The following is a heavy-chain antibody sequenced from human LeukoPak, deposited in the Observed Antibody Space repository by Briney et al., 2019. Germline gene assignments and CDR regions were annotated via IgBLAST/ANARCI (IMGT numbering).Heavy chain of an antibody. V-gene: IGHV3-74*01. CDR2: ISYDEST. Sequence: PGGSLRLSCATSGFTFSSYLMHWVRQGPGKGLVWVSRISYDESTSYADSVKGRFTISRDNSKNTLYLQMNSLRAEDTAIYYCARAYSSSYYVYWYFDLWGRGTLVTVSS. CDR1: GFTFSSYL. CDR3: ARAYSSSYYVYWYFDL. D-gene: IGHD6-13*01. J-gene: IGHJ2*01.